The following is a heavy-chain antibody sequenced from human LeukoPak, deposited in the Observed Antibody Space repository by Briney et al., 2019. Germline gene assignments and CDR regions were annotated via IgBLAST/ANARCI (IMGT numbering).Heavy chain of an antibody. J-gene: IGHJ4*01. CDR3: ARGPGSSGGAYVGDY. D-gene: IGHD3-22*01. CDR1: GFTLSSYA. CDR2: VDGGGGGT. Sequence: GGSLRLSCAASGFTLSSYAMTWVRQAPGRGLEWVSSVDGGGGGTYYADSVKGRFSISRDNGENTLYLQMNSLRVEDTAVYYCARGPGSSGGAYVGDYWGHGTLVTVSS. V-gene: IGHV3-23*01.